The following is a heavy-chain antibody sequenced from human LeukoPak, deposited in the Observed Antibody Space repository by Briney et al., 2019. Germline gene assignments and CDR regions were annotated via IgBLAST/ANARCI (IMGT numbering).Heavy chain of an antibody. CDR3: AKFARGRPRPYYDFWTGLDYYYMDV. V-gene: IGHV3-23*01. J-gene: IGHJ6*03. Sequence: GGSLRLSCAASGFTFSSYAMSWVRQAPGKGLEWVSAISGSGGSTYYADSVKGRFTISRDNSKNTLYLQMNSLRAEDTAVYYCAKFARGRPRPYYDFWTGLDYYYMDVWGKGTTVTVSS. CDR2: ISGSGGST. D-gene: IGHD3-3*01. CDR1: GFTFSSYA.